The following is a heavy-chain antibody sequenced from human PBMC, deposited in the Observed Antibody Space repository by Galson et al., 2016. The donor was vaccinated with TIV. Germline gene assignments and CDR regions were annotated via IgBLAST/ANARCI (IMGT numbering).Heavy chain of an antibody. V-gene: IGHV1-69*02. J-gene: IGHJ4*02. Sequence: VKVSCKASGGTFSRNTISWVRQAPGQGLEWMGRIIPILGLGSSARKFQGRVTNTADKSTTTVYMELSSLRSDDTAVYYCARASSESYYHAPDYWGQGTLVTVSS. CDR1: GGTFSRNT. CDR3: ARASSESYYHAPDY. D-gene: IGHD3-10*01. CDR2: IIPILGLG.